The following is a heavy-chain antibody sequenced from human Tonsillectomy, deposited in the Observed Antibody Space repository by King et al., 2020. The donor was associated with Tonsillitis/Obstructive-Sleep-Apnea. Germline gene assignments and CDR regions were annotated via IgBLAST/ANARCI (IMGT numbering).Heavy chain of an antibody. D-gene: IGHD2-21*01. V-gene: IGHV1-46*01. CDR1: GYTFTTYF. J-gene: IGHJ5*02. CDR3: ARGAPDNSDDCGSWFDP. CDR2: VNPSGGST. Sequence: VQLVESGAEVKKPGASVKVSCKASGYTFTTYFMHWVRQAPGQGLEWMGIVNPSGGSTIYAQKFQGRVTMTSDTSTSTVYMELSSLGSEDTAVYYCARGAPDNSDDCGSWFDPWGQGTLVTVSS.